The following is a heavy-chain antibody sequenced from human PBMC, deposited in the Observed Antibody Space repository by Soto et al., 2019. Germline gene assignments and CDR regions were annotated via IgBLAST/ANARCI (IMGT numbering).Heavy chain of an antibody. Sequence: SETLSLTCAVSGGSISSSNWWSWVRQPPGKGLEWIGEIYHSGSTNYNPSLKSRVTISVDKSKNQFSLKLSSVTAADTAVYYCARFYSNREKAMDVWGQGTTVTVSS. J-gene: IGHJ6*01. CDR2: IYHSGST. V-gene: IGHV4-4*02. CDR1: GGSISSSNW. D-gene: IGHD4-4*01. CDR3: ARFYSNREKAMDV.